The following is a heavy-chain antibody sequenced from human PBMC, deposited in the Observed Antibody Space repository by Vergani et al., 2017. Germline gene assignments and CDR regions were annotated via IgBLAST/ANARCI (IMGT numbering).Heavy chain of an antibody. CDR1: GFTFSNYA. J-gene: IGHJ6*03. CDR2: ISGTGGTT. CDR3: AKLASIHYYYYYMDV. Sequence: EVQLLESGGGLVQPGGSLRLSCAASGFTFSNYAMNWVRQAPGKGLEWVSAISGTGGTTYYADFVQGRFTISRDNSKKTLNLQMNSLRADDTAVYYCAKLASIHYYYYYMDVWGKGTTVTVSS. V-gene: IGHV3-23*01.